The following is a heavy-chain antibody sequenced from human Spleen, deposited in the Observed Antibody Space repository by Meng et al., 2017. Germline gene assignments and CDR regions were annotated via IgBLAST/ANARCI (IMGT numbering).Heavy chain of an antibody. J-gene: IGHJ4*02. D-gene: IGHD4-11*01. Sequence: QVQLKQWCAGLLKPSVPLALICVVSGGSFSDYYWSWIRQPPGKGLEWIGEINHSGSTNYNPSLESRATISVDTSQNNLSLKLSSVNAADSAVYYCARGPTTMAHDFDYWGQGTLVTVSS. CDR3: ARGPTTMAHDFDY. CDR1: GGSFSDYY. V-gene: IGHV4-34*01. CDR2: INHSGST.